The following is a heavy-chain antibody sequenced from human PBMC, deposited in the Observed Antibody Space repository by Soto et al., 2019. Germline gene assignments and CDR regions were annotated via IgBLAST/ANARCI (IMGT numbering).Heavy chain of an antibody. Sequence: SETLSLTCAVYGGSFSGYYWSWIRQPPGKGLEWIGEINHSGSTNYNPSLKSRVTISVDTSKNQFSLKLSSVTAADTAVYCCARPGYYDILTGYYYYYGMDVWGQGTTVTVSS. CDR3: ARPGYYDILTGYYYYYGMDV. V-gene: IGHV4-34*01. CDR1: GGSFSGYY. J-gene: IGHJ6*02. CDR2: INHSGST. D-gene: IGHD3-9*01.